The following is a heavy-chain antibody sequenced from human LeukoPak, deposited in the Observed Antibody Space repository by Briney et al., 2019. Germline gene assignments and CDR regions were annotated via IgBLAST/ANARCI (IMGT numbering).Heavy chain of an antibody. CDR3: ARSKYYYDSSGYIFPLGREYDY. CDR1: GGSFSGYY. D-gene: IGHD3-22*01. Sequence: PSETLSLTCAVHGGSFSGYYWSWIRQPPGKGLEWIGEINHSGSTNYNPSLKSRVTISVDTSKNQFSLKLSSVTAADTAVYYCARSKYYYDSSGYIFPLGREYDYWGQGTLVTVSS. J-gene: IGHJ4*02. V-gene: IGHV4-34*01. CDR2: INHSGST.